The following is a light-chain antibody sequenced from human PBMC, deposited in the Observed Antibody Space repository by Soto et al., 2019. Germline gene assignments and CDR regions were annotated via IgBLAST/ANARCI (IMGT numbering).Light chain of an antibody. CDR2: NNN. Sequence: QSVLTQPPSASGTPGQRVTISCSGSSANIGRNPVNWYQQLPGAAPKFLIYNNNQRPSGVPDRFSGSKSGTSASLAISGLQSEDEADYYCSSYTSSVAHVFGTGTKLTVL. CDR3: SSYTSSVAHV. J-gene: IGLJ1*01. CDR1: SANIGRNP. V-gene: IGLV1-44*01.